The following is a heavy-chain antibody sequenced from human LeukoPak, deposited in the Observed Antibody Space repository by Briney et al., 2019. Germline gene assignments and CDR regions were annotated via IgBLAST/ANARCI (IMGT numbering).Heavy chain of an antibody. V-gene: IGHV5-51*01. CDR1: GYSFTSYW. CDR3: ARRNIGSSSPLDAFDI. D-gene: IGHD6-6*01. Sequence: PGESLKISCKGSGYSFTSYWIGWVRQMPGKGLEWMGIIYPGDSDTRYSPSFQGQVTISADKSISTAYLQWSSLKASDTAMYYCARRNIGSSSPLDAFDIWGQGTMVTVSS. CDR2: IYPGDSDT. J-gene: IGHJ3*02.